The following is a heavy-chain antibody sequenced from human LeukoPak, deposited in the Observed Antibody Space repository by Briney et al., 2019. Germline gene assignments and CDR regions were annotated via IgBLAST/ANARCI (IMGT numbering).Heavy chain of an antibody. V-gene: IGHV3-33*08. Sequence: GGSLRLSCAASGFTFSNFAVHWVRQAPGKGLEWVAVIWNDGSHEYYADSVKGRFTISRDNSKNTLFLQMNSLRAEDTALYYCARVQPGAITIFGVVRSGMDVWGQGTTVTVSS. D-gene: IGHD3-3*01. CDR2: IWNDGSHE. CDR3: ARVQPGAITIFGVVRSGMDV. J-gene: IGHJ6*02. CDR1: GFTFSNFA.